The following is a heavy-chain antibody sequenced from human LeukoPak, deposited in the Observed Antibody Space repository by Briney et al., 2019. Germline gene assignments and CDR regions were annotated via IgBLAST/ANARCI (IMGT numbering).Heavy chain of an antibody. V-gene: IGHV1-2*02. CDR2: INPNSGGT. CDR3: ARDPGSSTSSYYYGMDV. Sequence: ASVKVSCKASGYTFTGYYMHWVRPAPGQGLAWMGWINPNSGGTNYAQKFQGRVTMTRDTSISTAYMELSRLRSDDTAVYYCARDPGSSTSSYYYGMDVWGQGTTVTVSS. CDR1: GYTFTGYY. D-gene: IGHD2-2*01. J-gene: IGHJ6*02.